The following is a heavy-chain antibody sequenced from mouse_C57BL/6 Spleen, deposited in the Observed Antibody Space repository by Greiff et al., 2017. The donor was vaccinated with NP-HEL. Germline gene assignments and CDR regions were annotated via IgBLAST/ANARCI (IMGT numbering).Heavy chain of an antibody. CDR2: INPNNGGT. V-gene: IGHV1-18*01. CDR1: GYTFTDYN. CDR3: ARQGDYYDYDDYYAMDY. D-gene: IGHD2-4*01. J-gene: IGHJ4*01. Sequence: EVQLQQSGPELVKPGASVKIPCKASGYTFTDYNMDWVKQSHGKSLEWIGDINPNNGGTIYNQKFKGKATFTVDKSSSTAYMERRSLTYEDTAVYYCARQGDYYDYDDYYAMDYWGQGTSVTVSS.